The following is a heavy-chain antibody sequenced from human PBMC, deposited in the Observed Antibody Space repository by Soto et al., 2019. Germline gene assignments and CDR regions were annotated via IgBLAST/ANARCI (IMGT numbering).Heavy chain of an antibody. J-gene: IGHJ4*02. CDR2: ISYDGSNK. CDR1: GFTFSSYA. Sequence: GGSLRLSCAASGFTFSSYAMHWVRQAPGKGLEWVAVISYDGSNKYYADSVKGRFTISRDNSKNTLYLQMNSLRAEDTAVYYCARDFYDSSGYYWAYWGRGTLVTGSS. CDR3: ARDFYDSSGYYWAY. V-gene: IGHV3-30-3*01. D-gene: IGHD3-22*01.